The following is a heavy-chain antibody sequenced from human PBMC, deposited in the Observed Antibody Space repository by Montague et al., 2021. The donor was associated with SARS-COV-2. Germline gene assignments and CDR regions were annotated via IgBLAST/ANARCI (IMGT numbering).Heavy chain of an antibody. D-gene: IGHD3-3*01. CDR1: GTSFTDHY. CDR2: IHHGGDT. CDR3: ARGVRVANRPDRFSYSLDV. J-gene: IGHJ6*02. V-gene: IGHV4-34*01. Sequence: SETLSLTCDVNGTSFTDHYWTWLRQSPGGGLEWIGEIHHGGDTNYNPSLRSRVTISIDTSKPQSSLRLYSMAAADTAVYYCARGVRVANRPDRFSYSLDVWGRGTAGIVTS.